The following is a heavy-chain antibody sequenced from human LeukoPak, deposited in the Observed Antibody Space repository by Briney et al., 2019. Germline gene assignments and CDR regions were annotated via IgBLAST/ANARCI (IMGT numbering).Heavy chain of an antibody. Sequence: ASVKVSCKASGYTFTSHGISWVRQAPGQGLEWMGWISTYNGNTNYAQNLQGRVTMTTDTSTSTAYMELRSLRSDDTAVYYCARNFHPGNWDYWGQGTLVTVSS. CDR2: ISTYNGNT. V-gene: IGHV1-18*01. CDR3: ARNFHPGNWDY. D-gene: IGHD1-14*01. CDR1: GYTFTSHG. J-gene: IGHJ4*02.